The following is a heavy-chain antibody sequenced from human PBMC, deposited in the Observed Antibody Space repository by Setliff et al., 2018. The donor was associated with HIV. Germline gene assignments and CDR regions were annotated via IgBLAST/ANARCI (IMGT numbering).Heavy chain of an antibody. D-gene: IGHD3-10*01. V-gene: IGHV4-4*07. CDR3: ARDGSGSSYYYYYMDV. Sequence: SETLSLTCTVSGGSISSYYWSWIRQPAGKGLEWIGRIYTSGSTNYNPSLKSRVTMSVDTSKNQFPLKLSSVTAADTAVYYCARDGSGSSYYYYYMDVWGKGTTVTVSS. J-gene: IGHJ6*03. CDR2: IYTSGST. CDR1: GGSISSYY.